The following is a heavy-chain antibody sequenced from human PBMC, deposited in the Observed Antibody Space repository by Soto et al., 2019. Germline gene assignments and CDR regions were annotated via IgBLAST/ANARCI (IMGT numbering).Heavy chain of an antibody. J-gene: IGHJ6*02. V-gene: IGHV4-39*01. CDR1: GDSIRSSSY. Sequence: PSETLSLTCTVSGDSIRSSSYWGWIRQPPGKGLEWIGNIYYSGSTYYNPSLKSRVTISVDTSKNQFSLKLSSVTAADTAVYYCARQSEYCYASGRAAPLYGMDVWGQGTTVTVSS. D-gene: IGHD3-10*01. CDR2: IYYSGST. CDR3: ARQSEYCYASGRAAPLYGMDV.